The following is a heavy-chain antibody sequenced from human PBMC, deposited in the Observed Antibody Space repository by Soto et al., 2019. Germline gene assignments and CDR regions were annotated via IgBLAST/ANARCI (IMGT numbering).Heavy chain of an antibody. V-gene: IGHV1-69*01. CDR2: IIPIFGTA. CDR1: GGTFSSYA. CDR3: ARVRPGFYDFWSGPYY. D-gene: IGHD3-3*01. Sequence: QVQLVQSGAEVKKPGSSVKVSCKASGGTFSSYAISWVRHAPGQGLEWMGGIIPIFGTANYAQKFQGRVTITADESTSTAYMELSSLRSEDTAVYYCARVRPGFYDFWSGPYYWGQGTLVTVSS. J-gene: IGHJ4*02.